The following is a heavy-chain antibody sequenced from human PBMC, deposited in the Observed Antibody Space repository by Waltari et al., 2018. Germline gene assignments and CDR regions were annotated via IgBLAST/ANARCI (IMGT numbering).Heavy chain of an antibody. CDR2: ISSSGSTK. CDR1: GFSFSSYE. D-gene: IGHD2-15*01. J-gene: IGHJ4*02. CDR3: ARVRVVMGEGVY. Sequence: EVRLVESGGNLVQPGGSLRVSCAASGFSFSSYEMNWVRQAPGRGVEWVSYISSSGSTKYYADSVKGRFTISRDNAKNSLYLQMNSLRADDTAVYYCARVRVVMGEGVYWGQGTLVTVSS. V-gene: IGHV3-48*03.